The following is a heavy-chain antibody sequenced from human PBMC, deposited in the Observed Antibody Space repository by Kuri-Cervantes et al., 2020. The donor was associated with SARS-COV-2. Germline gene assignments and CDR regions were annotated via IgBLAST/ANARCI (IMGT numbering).Heavy chain of an antibody. Sequence: SCAISGDSVSNNIGAWNWIRQSPERGFEWLGRTYYRSKWYNDYATSVQSRISINPDTSKNQFSLHLKSVTPEDTAVYYCAREVYCNGGSCYGDNWFDPWGQGTLVTVSS. D-gene: IGHD2-15*01. CDR3: AREVYCNGGSCYGDNWFDP. J-gene: IGHJ5*02. V-gene: IGHV6-1*01. CDR1: GDSVSNNIGA. CDR2: TYYRSKWYN.